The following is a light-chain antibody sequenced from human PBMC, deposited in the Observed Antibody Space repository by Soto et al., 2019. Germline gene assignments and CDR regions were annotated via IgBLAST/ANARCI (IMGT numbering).Light chain of an antibody. J-gene: IGKJ5*01. V-gene: IGKV3-20*01. Sequence: EIVLTQSPGTLSLSPGERATLSCRTSQSLSSSYLAWYQQKPGQAPRLLIYGASSRATGISDRFSGSGSGTDFPITISRLEPEDFAVYYCQQYGSSPPITFGQGTRLEIK. CDR3: QQYGSSPPIT. CDR2: GAS. CDR1: QSLSSSY.